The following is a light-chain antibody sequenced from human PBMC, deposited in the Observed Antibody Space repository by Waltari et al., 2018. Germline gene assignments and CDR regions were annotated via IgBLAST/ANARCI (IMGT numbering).Light chain of an antibody. V-gene: IGKV1-5*03. CDR1: QSIVVW. CDR3: LQYNSYPWT. J-gene: IGKJ1*01. Sequence: DIQVTQSPSTLSASVGDRLSITCRASQSIVVWLAWYQQKPGKAPRLLIYKASYLESGVPSRFSGSGSGTEFTLTISSLQADDFATYYCLQYNSYPWTFGQGTKVEIK. CDR2: KAS.